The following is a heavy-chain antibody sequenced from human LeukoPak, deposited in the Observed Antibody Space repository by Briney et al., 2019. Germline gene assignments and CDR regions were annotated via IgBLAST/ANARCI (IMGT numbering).Heavy chain of an antibody. CDR1: GGSISSGSYY. CDR2: IYTSGST. D-gene: IGHD3-3*01. J-gene: IGHJ4*02. CDR3: ARGAIGGYYIFDY. V-gene: IGHV4-61*02. Sequence: SATLSLTCTVSGGSISSGSYYWSWIRQPAGKGLEWFGRIYTSGSTNNTPSLRSRVTISVDTSKNQFSLKLSSVTAADTAVYYCARGAIGGYYIFDYWGQGTLVTVSS.